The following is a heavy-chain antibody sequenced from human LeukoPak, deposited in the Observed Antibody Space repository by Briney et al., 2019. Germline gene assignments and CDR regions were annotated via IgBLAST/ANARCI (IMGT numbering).Heavy chain of an antibody. CDR3: TGDRGTDNWLDP. CDR1: GFTFSDSA. V-gene: IGHV3-73*01. Sequence: GGSLRLSCAASGFTFSDSAIHWVRQASGKGLEWIGLIDRKVKRYATADAASVRGRFTIPRDDLKNTAYLQMDSLKTEDTALYYWTGDRGTDNWLDPWGQGPLVTVSS. D-gene: IGHD3-16*01. J-gene: IGHJ5*02. CDR2: IDRKVKRYAT.